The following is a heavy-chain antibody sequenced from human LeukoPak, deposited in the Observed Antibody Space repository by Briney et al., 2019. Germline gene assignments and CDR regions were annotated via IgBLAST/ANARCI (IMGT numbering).Heavy chain of an antibody. V-gene: IGHV1-8*02. Sequence: ASVKVSCKASGYTFTSYDINWVRQATGQGLEWMGWMNPNSGNTGYAQKFQGRVTMTRNTSISTAYMELSSLRSEDTAVYYCARGPLGSWDLSSGHKYYYYYGMDVWGQGTTVTVSS. CDR1: GYTFTSYD. CDR3: ARGPLGSWDLSSGHKYYYYYGMDV. CDR2: MNPNSGNT. J-gene: IGHJ6*02. D-gene: IGHD6-13*01.